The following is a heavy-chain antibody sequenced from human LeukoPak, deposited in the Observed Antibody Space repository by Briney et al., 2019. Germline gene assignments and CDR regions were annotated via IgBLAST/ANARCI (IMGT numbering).Heavy chain of an antibody. J-gene: IGHJ4*02. CDR3: AGERIAAAGAPEY. CDR1: GYTFTDYY. V-gene: IGHV1-2*02. D-gene: IGHD6-13*01. Sequence: GASVKVSCKASGYTFTDYYIHWVRQAPGQGLEWMGWINPNSGGTNYAQKFQGRVTMTRDTSISTAYMELSRLRSDDTAVYYCAGERIAAAGAPEYWGQGTLVTVSS. CDR2: INPNSGGT.